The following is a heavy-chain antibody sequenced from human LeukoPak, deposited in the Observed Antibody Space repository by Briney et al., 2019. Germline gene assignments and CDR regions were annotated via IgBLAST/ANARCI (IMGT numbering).Heavy chain of an antibody. CDR2: IYYSGST. CDR1: GGSMSSSSYY. D-gene: IGHD3-9*01. V-gene: IGHV4-39*01. CDR3: ARHPTYDILTGYYTPPFDY. J-gene: IGHJ4*02. Sequence: SETLSLTCTVSGGSMSSSSYYWGWIRQPPGKGLEWIGSIYYSGSTYYKPSLKSRVTISVDTSENPFSLKLSSVTAADTAVYYCARHPTYDILTGYYTPPFDYWGQGTLVTVSS.